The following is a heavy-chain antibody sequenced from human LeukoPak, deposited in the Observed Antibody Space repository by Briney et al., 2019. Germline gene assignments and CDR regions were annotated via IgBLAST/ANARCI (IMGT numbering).Heavy chain of an antibody. CDR1: GFTFSKYW. CDR3: ARLTRRLQDY. V-gene: IGHV3-48*04. Sequence: GGSLRLSCAVSGFTFSKYWMNWVRQAPGKGLEWVSYISSSSSTIYYADSVKGRFTISRDNAKNSLYLQMNSLRAEDTAVYYCARLTRRLQDYWGQGTLVTVSS. J-gene: IGHJ4*02. CDR2: ISSSSSTI. D-gene: IGHD5-24*01.